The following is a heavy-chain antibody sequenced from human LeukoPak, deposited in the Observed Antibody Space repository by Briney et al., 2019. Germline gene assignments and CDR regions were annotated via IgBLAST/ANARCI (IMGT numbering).Heavy chain of an antibody. CDR1: GFTFDDYA. V-gene: IGHV3-9*03. CDR3: ARGRDGYLTGAFDI. CDR2: LSWNSGSL. Sequence: GGSLRLSCAASGFTFDDYAMHWVRQAPGKGLEWVSGLSWNSGSLAYADSVKGRFTISRDNAKNSLYLQMNSPRAEDMALYYCARGRDGYLTGAFDIWGQGTMVTVSS. J-gene: IGHJ3*02. D-gene: IGHD5-24*01.